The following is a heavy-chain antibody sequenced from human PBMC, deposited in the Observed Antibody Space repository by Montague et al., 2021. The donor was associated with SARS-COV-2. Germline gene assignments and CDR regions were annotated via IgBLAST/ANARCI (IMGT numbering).Heavy chain of an antibody. CDR1: GASFSGSY. CDR3: ARERWNIVIVPPVECGMDV. Sequence: SETLSLTCAVYGASFSGSYWTWIRQSPGKGLEWIGEINNRGGVNYSPSLRSRVTISVDTSRNQFSLKVTSVTAADTAVYYCARERWNIVIVPPVECGMDVWGQGTTVTVSS. V-gene: IGHV4-34*01. CDR2: INNRGGV. J-gene: IGHJ6*02. D-gene: IGHD2/OR15-2a*01.